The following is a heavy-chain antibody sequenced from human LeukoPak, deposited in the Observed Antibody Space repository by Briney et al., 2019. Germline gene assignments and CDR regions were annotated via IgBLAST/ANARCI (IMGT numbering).Heavy chain of an antibody. CDR1: GASVNSYY. CDR2: ISDSGRT. CDR3: TKGYYEPFDS. J-gene: IGHJ4*02. V-gene: IGHV4-59*02. Sequence: SETLSLTCTVSGASVNSYYWDWIRQPPGKGLEWIGCISDSGRTYYNPSLKSRVTISLGTSNNQFSLRLTSVTAADSAIYYCTKGYYEPFDSWGQGTLVTVSS. D-gene: IGHD3-22*01.